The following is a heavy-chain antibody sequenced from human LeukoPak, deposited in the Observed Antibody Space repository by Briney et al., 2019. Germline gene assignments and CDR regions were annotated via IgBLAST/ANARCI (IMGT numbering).Heavy chain of an antibody. CDR3: ARRELGVTLVY. J-gene: IGHJ4*02. Sequence: GASVKVSCKASGYTFTSYYMHWVRQAPGQGLEWMGIINPSGGSTSYAQKFQGRVTMTRDTSTSTVYMELSNLRSEDTAVYYCARRELGVTLVYWGQGTLVTVSS. CDR1: GYTFTSYY. V-gene: IGHV1-46*03. D-gene: IGHD1-26*01. CDR2: INPSGGST.